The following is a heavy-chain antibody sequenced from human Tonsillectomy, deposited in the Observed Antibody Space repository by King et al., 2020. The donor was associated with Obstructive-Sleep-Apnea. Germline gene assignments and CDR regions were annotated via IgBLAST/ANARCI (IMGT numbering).Heavy chain of an antibody. CDR3: ARAILTGLKYYFDY. D-gene: IGHD3-9*01. Sequence: VKLVESGGGLVQPGRSLRLSCTASGFTFGDNAMSWFRQAPGKGLEWVGFIRRKANGGTTEFAASVKGRFTISTDDSKSIAYLQMNSLKTEDTAVYYCARAILTGLKYYFDYWGQGTLVTVSS. V-gene: IGHV3-49*03. J-gene: IGHJ4*02. CDR1: GFTFGDNA. CDR2: IRRKANGGTT.